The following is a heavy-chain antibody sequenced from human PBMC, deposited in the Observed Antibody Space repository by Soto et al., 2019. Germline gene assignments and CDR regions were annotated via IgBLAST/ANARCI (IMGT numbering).Heavy chain of an antibody. J-gene: IGHJ5*02. CDR1: GFTFSSYA. D-gene: IGHD2-2*01. CDR2: ISGSGGST. V-gene: IGHV3-23*01. CDR3: AKDLGYCSSTSCPPTNWFDP. Sequence: TGGSLRLSCAASGFTFSSYAMSWVRQAPGKGLEWVSAISGSGGSTYYADSVKGRFTISRDNSKNTLYLQMNSLRAEDTAVYYCAKDLGYCSSTSCPPTNWFDPWGQGTLDTVPQ.